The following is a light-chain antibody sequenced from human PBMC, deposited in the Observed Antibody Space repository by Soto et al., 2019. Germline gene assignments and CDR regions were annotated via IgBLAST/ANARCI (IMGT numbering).Light chain of an antibody. CDR3: AAWDDSLSGSVL. CDR1: SSNIGSNY. Sequence: QSVLTQPPSASGTPGQRVTISCSGSSSNIGSNYVYWYQQLPGTAPKVLIYKNNQRPSGVPDRFSGSKSGTSASLAISGLRSEDEADYYCAAWDDSLSGSVLFGGGTKVTVL. V-gene: IGLV1-47*01. J-gene: IGLJ2*01. CDR2: KNN.